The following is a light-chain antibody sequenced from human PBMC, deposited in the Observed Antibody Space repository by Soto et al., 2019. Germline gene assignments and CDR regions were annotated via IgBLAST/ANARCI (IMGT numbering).Light chain of an antibody. Sequence: EIVMTQSPATLSVSPGERATLTCRASQSVSSNLVWYQQKPGQAPRLLMYGASTRATGIPDRFSGSGSGTEFTLTISSLQSEDFAVYYCQQHNNWPPWTFGQGTKVEIK. CDR1: QSVSSN. CDR2: GAS. V-gene: IGKV3-15*01. J-gene: IGKJ1*01. CDR3: QQHNNWPPWT.